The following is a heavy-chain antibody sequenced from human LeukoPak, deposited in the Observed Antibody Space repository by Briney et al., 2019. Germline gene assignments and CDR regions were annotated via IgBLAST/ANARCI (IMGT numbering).Heavy chain of an antibody. V-gene: IGHV3-23*01. CDR2: ISGSGGST. J-gene: IGHJ6*03. D-gene: IGHD1-1*01. Sequence: TGGSLRLSCAASGFTFSSSAMSWVRQAPGKGLEWVSAISGSGGSTYYADSVKGRFTISRDNAQNSLYLQMNSLRVEDTAIYYCARDPYNGAYSEGYYYYYMDVWGKGTTVTVSS. CDR1: GFTFSSSA. CDR3: ARDPYNGAYSEGYYYYYMDV.